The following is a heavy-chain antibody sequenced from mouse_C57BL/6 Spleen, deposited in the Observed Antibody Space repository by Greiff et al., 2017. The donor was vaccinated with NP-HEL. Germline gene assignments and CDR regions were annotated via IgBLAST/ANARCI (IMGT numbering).Heavy chain of an antibody. Sequence: QVQLQQPGAELVKPGASVKLSCKASGYTFTSYWMHWVKQRPGQGLEWIGMIHPNSGSTNYNEKFKSKATLTVDKSSSTAYMQLSSLTSEDSAVYYCARYDDGYYLYAMDYWGQGTSVTVSS. D-gene: IGHD2-3*01. J-gene: IGHJ4*01. CDR1: GYTFTSYW. V-gene: IGHV1-64*01. CDR3: ARYDDGYYLYAMDY. CDR2: IHPNSGST.